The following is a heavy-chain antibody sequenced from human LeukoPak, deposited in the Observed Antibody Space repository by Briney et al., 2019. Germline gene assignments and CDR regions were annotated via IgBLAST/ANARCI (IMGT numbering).Heavy chain of an antibody. D-gene: IGHD3-10*01. J-gene: IGHJ5*02. V-gene: IGHV3-49*04. CDR3: TREGEAYYYGSGINWFDP. CDR1: GFTFGDYA. Sequence: PGGPPRLSCTASGFTFGDYAMSWVRQAPGKGLEWVGFIRSKAYSGTTGYAASVKGRFTISRDDSKSIAYLQMNSLKTEDTAVYYCTREGEAYYYGSGINWFDPWGQGTLVTVSS. CDR2: IRSKAYSGTT.